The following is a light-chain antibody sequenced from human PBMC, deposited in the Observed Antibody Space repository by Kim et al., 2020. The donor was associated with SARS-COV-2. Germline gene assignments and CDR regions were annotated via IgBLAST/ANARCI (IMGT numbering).Light chain of an antibody. CDR1: PSVTGNY. CDR2: GAS. J-gene: IGKJ1*01. Sequence: SPGERATLSCRASPSVTGNYLAGYQQKPGQAPRLIIYGASSRTTGIPDRFSGSGSGTDFTLTISRLEPEDFAVFYCQQYGTSPRTFGQGTKVEIE. CDR3: QQYGTSPRT. V-gene: IGKV3-20*01.